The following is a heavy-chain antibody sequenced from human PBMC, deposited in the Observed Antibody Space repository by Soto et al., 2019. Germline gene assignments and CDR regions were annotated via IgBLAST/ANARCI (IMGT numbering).Heavy chain of an antibody. CDR1: GYTFATYD. J-gene: IGHJ5*01. V-gene: IGHV1-8*01. CDR2: MNPNSGNT. D-gene: IGHD2-21*01. Sequence: QVQLVQSGAEVKTPGASVKVSCKASGYTFATYDMNWVRQAPGQGLEWMGWMNPNSGNTGYAQKFQGRPTMTRDTALSVAHMELSSLRNEDTAVYYCARSDGYNFNWLDSWGQGTLVTVSA. CDR3: ARSDGYNFNWLDS.